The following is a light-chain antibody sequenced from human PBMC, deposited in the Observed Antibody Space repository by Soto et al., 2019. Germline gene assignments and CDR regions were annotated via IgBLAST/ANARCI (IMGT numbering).Light chain of an antibody. V-gene: IGLV2-14*01. CDR1: TGDVGGNHY. J-gene: IGLJ2*01. CDR2: EVT. CDR3: SSYSNVGTVI. Sequence: QSALTQPASVSGSPGQAITISCTGTTGDVGGNHYISWYQQHPGRAPKLIIYEVTNRPSGVSTRFSGSKSGNTASLTISGLQREDEADYHCSSYSNVGTVIFGGGTQLTVL.